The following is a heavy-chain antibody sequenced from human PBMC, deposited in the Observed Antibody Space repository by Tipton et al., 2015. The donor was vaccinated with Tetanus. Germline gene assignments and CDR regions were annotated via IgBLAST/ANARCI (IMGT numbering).Heavy chain of an antibody. CDR3: ASRVRGPAAY. V-gene: IGHV4-4*02. CDR1: GDSITSDNW. J-gene: IGHJ4*02. CDR2: IYHSGAT. Sequence: GLVKPSGTLSLTCTVSGDSITSDNWWSWVRQSPGRGLEWIGEIYHSGATTYNSALKSRVPISISKSMTQLYLTLKSVTAADTAFYYCASRVRGPAAYLGQGILVTVSS. D-gene: IGHD3-3*01.